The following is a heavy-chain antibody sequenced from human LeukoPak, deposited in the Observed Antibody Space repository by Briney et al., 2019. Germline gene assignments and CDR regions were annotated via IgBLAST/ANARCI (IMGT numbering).Heavy chain of an antibody. CDR2: ISFDGSKK. CDR1: GFTFSSQA. D-gene: IGHD6-13*01. Sequence: GGSLRLPCAVSGFTFSSQAMSWVRQAPGKGPEWVAVISFDGSKKYHADSMKGRFNISRDNSKNTLYPEISSLRTEDTAVYYCANGQSSRWSPDYWGQGTLVTVSS. CDR3: ANGQSSRWSPDY. V-gene: IGHV3-30*18. J-gene: IGHJ4*02.